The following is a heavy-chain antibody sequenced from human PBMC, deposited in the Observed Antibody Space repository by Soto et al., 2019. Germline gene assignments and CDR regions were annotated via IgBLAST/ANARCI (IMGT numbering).Heavy chain of an antibody. CDR1: GNTFTNFG. J-gene: IGHJ5*02. V-gene: IGHV1-18*01. D-gene: IGHD2-2*01. CDR3: ARVIPGAEAWFDP. CDR2: ISAYTDDP. Sequence: QGQLVQSGAEVKKPGASVKVSCTASGNTFTNFGVTWVRQAPGQGLEWMGWISAYTDDPNYAQKFQVRVTMTIDTSTSTAYLDLRSLTADDTAVYYCARVIPGAEAWFDPWGQGTLVTVSS.